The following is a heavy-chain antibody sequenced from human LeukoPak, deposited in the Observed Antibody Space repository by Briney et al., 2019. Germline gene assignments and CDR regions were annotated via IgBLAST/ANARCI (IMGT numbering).Heavy chain of an antibody. CDR1: GFTFSSYA. Sequence: HPGGSLRLSCAASGFTFSSYAMSWVRQAPGKGLEWVSAISGSGGSTYYADSVKGRFTISRDNSKNTLYLQMNSLRAEDTAVYYCAIIPPAAMLPDYWGQGTLVTVSS. CDR2: ISGSGGST. D-gene: IGHD2-2*01. J-gene: IGHJ4*02. V-gene: IGHV3-23*01. CDR3: AIIPPAAMLPDY.